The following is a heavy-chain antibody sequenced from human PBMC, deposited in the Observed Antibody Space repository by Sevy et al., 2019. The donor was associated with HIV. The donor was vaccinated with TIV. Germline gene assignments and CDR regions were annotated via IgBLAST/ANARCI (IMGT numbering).Heavy chain of an antibody. CDR2: TDFDGSES. CDR1: GFAFETYG. D-gene: IGHD3-22*01. CDR3: AKRERTYYDSSGNYDPFDS. Sequence: QLGGPLRLSCAASGFAFETYGMHWVRQAPGKGLAWVAFTDFDGSESNYADAVKGRFIISRDNSKNTLYLQMNSLRAEDTAVYYCAKRERTYYDSSGNYDPFDSWGQGTMVTVSS. V-gene: IGHV3-30*02. J-gene: IGHJ3*02.